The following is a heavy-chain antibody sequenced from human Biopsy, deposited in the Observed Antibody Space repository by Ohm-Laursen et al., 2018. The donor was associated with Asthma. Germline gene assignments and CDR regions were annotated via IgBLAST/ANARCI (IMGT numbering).Heavy chain of an antibody. CDR2: HDHVEGGT. CDR3: ASDFPKDYVRYNFQF. CDR1: GYSLTDLS. J-gene: IGHJ4*02. V-gene: IGHV1-24*01. D-gene: IGHD4-17*01. Sequence: ASVKVSCKISGYSLTDLSMHWVRQAPGQGLEWMGGHDHVEGGTVNARRFQGGVTMTEDTSTDTAYMELSSLSSDDTAVYYCASDFPKDYVRYNFQFWGQGTLVTVSS.